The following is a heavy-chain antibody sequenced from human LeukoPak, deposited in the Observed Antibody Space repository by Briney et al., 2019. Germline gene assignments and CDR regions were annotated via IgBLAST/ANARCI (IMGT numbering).Heavy chain of an antibody. V-gene: IGHV1-69*13. CDR3: ARGVWSSGSGWFDP. Sequence: SVKVSCKASGGTFSSYATSWVRQAPGQGLEWMGGIIPIFGTANYAQKFQGRVTITADESTSTAYMELSSLRSEDTAVYYCARGVWSSGSGWFDPWGQGTLVTVSS. J-gene: IGHJ5*02. D-gene: IGHD6-19*01. CDR2: IIPIFGTA. CDR1: GGTFSSYA.